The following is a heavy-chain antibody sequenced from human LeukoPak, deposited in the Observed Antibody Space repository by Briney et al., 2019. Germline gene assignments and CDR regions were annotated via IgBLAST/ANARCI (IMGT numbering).Heavy chain of an antibody. CDR3: ARDRQAEGDFDY. CDR2: IIPIFGTA. V-gene: IGHV1-69*05. J-gene: IGHJ4*02. CDR1: GGTFSSYA. Sequence: SVKISCKASGGTFSSYAISWVRQAPGQGLEWMGRIIPIFGTANYAQKFQGRVTITTDESTSTAYMELSSLRSEDTAVYYCARDRQAEGDFDYWGQGTLVTVSS. D-gene: IGHD3-16*01.